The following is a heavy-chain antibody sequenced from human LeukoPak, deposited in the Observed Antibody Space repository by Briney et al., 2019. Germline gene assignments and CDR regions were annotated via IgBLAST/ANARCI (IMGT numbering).Heavy chain of an antibody. V-gene: IGHV3-30-3*01. D-gene: IGHD1-1*01. CDR1: GFTFSSHG. CDR2: ISYDGNNK. Sequence: PGGSLRLSCAASGFTFSSHGLHWVRQAPGKGLEWVAVISYDGNNKYYADSVKGRFTISRDNSKNTLYLQMNSLRAEDTAVYYCAKDPSGDLSDYWGQGTLVTVSS. CDR3: AKDPSGDLSDY. J-gene: IGHJ4*02.